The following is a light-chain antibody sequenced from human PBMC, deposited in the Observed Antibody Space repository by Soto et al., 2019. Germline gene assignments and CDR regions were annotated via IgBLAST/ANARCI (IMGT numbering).Light chain of an antibody. Sequence: QSALTQPASVSGSPGQSITISCTGTSSDVGGYNYVSWYQQHPGKAPKLMIYDVSNRPSGVSNRFSGSKSGNTASLTISGLQAEDEADDYSSSYTSSSTLYVFGTGTKVTVL. V-gene: IGLV2-14*01. CDR1: SSDVGGYNY. CDR3: SSYTSSSTLYV. CDR2: DVS. J-gene: IGLJ1*01.